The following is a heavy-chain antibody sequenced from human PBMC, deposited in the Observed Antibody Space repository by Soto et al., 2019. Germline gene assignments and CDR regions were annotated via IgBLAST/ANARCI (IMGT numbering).Heavy chain of an antibody. J-gene: IGHJ4*02. Sequence: QVQLVESGGGVVQPGRSLRLSCAASGFTFSSYAMHWVRQAPGKGLEWVAVISYDGSNQYYADSVKGRFTISRDNSKNTLYLQMNSLRAEDTAVYYCAMVRGGRDYWGQGTLVTVSS. V-gene: IGHV3-30-3*01. CDR2: ISYDGSNQ. CDR1: GFTFSSYA. CDR3: AMVRGGRDY. D-gene: IGHD3-10*01.